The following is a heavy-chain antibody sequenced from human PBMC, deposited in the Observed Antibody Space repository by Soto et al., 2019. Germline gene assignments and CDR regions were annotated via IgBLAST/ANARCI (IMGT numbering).Heavy chain of an antibody. Sequence: ASETQSLTCTVSGGSLSSYYLSWIRQPPGKGLEWIGYIYYSGSTNYNPSLKSRVTISVDTSKNQFSLKLSSVTAADTAVYYCARQYGGSYADYWGQGTLVTVSS. J-gene: IGHJ4*02. CDR1: GGSLSSYY. CDR3: ARQYGGSYADY. V-gene: IGHV4-59*08. D-gene: IGHD1-26*01. CDR2: IYYSGST.